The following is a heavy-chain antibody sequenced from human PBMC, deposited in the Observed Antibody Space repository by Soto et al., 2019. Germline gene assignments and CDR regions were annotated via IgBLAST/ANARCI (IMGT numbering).Heavy chain of an antibody. Sequence: QVQLVQSGPEVKKPGSSVKVSCKVSGGTFSSHAINWLRQAPGQGLEWMGVIIPVTDTPNNAEKFQGRVTITADNSTTTVYMELSRLTFDDTAVYFCARGNKGPGHYGPGSQGWYGPWGQGTLVTVSS. CDR3: ARGNKGPGHYGPGSQGWYGP. D-gene: IGHD3-10*01. J-gene: IGHJ5*02. CDR1: GGTFSSHA. CDR2: IIPVTDTP. V-gene: IGHV1-69*06.